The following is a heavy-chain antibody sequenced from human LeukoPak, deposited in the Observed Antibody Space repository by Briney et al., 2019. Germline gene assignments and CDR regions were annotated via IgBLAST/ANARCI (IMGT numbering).Heavy chain of an antibody. Sequence: GGSLRLSCAASGFTFNNYWIHWVRQVPGKDLVWVSRIDGDASRTNYTDSVKGRFTISRDNAKNSLYLHMDSLRAEDTAVYYCARGAYSSGWAYFDHWGQGTLVTVSS. D-gene: IGHD6-19*01. J-gene: IGHJ4*02. CDR3: ARGAYSSGWAYFDH. CDR1: GFTFNNYW. CDR2: IDGDASRT. V-gene: IGHV3-74*01.